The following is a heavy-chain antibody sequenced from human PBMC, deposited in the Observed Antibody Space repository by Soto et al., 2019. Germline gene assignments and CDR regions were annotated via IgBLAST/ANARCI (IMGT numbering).Heavy chain of an antibody. Sequence: GGSLRLSCAASGFSFGNYAMIWVRQAPGKGLEWVSALYDVDGSFYADSVKGRFTTSSDSSKTTVYLQMNDLRPDDTAVYYCATWHEREHAYDVWGQGTTVTVSS. D-gene: IGHD1-1*01. J-gene: IGHJ3*01. CDR3: ATWHEREHAYDV. CDR2: LYDVDGS. V-gene: IGHV3-23*01. CDR1: GFSFGNYA.